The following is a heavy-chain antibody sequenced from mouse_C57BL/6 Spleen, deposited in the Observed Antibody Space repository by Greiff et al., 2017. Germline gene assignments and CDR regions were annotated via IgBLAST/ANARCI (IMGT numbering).Heavy chain of an antibody. V-gene: IGHV3-6*01. D-gene: IGHD2-5*01. CDR3: ARKSNYEGYFDY. CDR2: ISYDGSN. CDR1: GYSITSGYY. J-gene: IGHJ2*01. Sequence: VQLKESGPGLVKPSQSLSLTCSVTGYSITSGYYWNWIRQFPGNKLEWMGYISYDGSNNYNPSLKNRISIPRYTSKNQFCLKLNSVTTEDTATYYCARKSNYEGYFDYWGQGTTLTVSS.